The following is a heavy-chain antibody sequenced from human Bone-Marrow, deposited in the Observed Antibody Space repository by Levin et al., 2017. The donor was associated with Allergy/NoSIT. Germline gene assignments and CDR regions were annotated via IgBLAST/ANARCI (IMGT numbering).Heavy chain of an antibody. J-gene: IGHJ6*02. CDR2: ISSYTGDT. Sequence: ASVKVSCKASGFTFTDFGFSWVRQAPGQGLEWMGWISSYTGDTDSPQKFQGRISMTTDRPTRTVYMELRNLRHDDTAVYFCTREPRWRRSSDYPMDVWGQGTTVTVS. D-gene: IGHD5-24*01. CDR1: GFTFTDFG. V-gene: IGHV1-18*01. CDR3: TREPRWRRSSDYPMDV.